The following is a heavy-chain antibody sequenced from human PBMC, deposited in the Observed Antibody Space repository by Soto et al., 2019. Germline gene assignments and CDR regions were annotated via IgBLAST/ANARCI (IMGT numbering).Heavy chain of an antibody. D-gene: IGHD3-3*01. CDR3: ARVPPTIRFLEWLSYFDY. CDR2: ISAYNGNT. Sequence: ASVKVSCKASGYTFTSYGISWVRQAPGQGLEWMGWISAYNGNTNYAQKLQGRVTMTTDTSTSTAYMELRSLRSDDTAVYYCARVPPTIRFLEWLSYFDYWGQGTLVTVPQ. V-gene: IGHV1-18*04. J-gene: IGHJ4*02. CDR1: GYTFTSYG.